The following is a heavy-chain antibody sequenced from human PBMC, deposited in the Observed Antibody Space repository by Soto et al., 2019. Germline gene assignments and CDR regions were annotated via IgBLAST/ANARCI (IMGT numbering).Heavy chain of an antibody. D-gene: IGHD6-13*01. CDR3: ARIAASGRGWDV. Sequence: EVQLVESGGGLVQPGGSLRLSCVDSGFTCSSYGMSWVRQAPVKGLEWVGNIKQDGSEENYADSVKGRFTISRDNAKNSMYLQMNSLRVEDTAVYYCARIAASGRGWDVWGQGTTVVVSS. CDR1: GFTCSSYG. V-gene: IGHV3-7*01. J-gene: IGHJ6*02. CDR2: IKQDGSEE.